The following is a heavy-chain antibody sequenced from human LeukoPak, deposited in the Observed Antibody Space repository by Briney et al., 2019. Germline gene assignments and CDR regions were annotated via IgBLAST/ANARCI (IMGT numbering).Heavy chain of an antibody. CDR2: TSSDGSNK. V-gene: IGHV3-30*18. CDR3: AKGGYNYAPGLDY. D-gene: IGHD5-18*01. J-gene: IGHJ4*02. Sequence: GGSLRLTCAASGFTFSSYGMHWVRQAPGKGLEWVAVTSSDGSNKFYADSVKGRFTISRDNSKNILYLQMNSLRAEDTAVYYCAKGGYNYAPGLDYWGQGTLVTVSS. CDR1: GFTFSSYG.